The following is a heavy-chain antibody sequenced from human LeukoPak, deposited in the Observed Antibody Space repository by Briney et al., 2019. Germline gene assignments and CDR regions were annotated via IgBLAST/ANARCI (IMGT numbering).Heavy chain of an antibody. D-gene: IGHD6-13*01. CDR1: GYSISSGYY. J-gene: IGHJ4*02. Sequence: SSETLSLTCTVSGYSISSGYYWGWIRQPPGKGLEWIGSIYHSRSTYYNPSLKSRVTISVDTSKNQFSLKLSSVTAADTAVYYCARQGIAAAGDYWGRGTLVTVSS. V-gene: IGHV4-38-2*02. CDR3: ARQGIAAAGDY. CDR2: IYHSRST.